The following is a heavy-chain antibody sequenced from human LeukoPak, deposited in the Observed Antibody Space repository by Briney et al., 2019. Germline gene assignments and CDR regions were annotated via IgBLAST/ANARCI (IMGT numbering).Heavy chain of an antibody. V-gene: IGHV3-23*01. J-gene: IGHJ6*03. CDR2: IFPSGGEI. Sequence: PGGSLRLSCAASGFTFSTFAMIWVRQPPGKGLEWVSSIFPSGGEIHYADSVRGRFTISRDNSKSTLSLQMNSLRAEDTAVYYCAKLGKTENHYGSGRFSYYYYMDVWGKGTTVTISS. CDR1: GFTFSTFA. D-gene: IGHD3-10*01. CDR3: AKLGKTENHYGSGRFSYYYYMDV.